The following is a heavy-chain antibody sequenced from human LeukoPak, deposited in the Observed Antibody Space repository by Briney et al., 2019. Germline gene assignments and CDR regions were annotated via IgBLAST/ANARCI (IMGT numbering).Heavy chain of an antibody. CDR1: GVTFSSYA. Sequence: GGSLRLSCAASGVTFSSYAMSWGREAPGKGVEWGSDTSGSGGSTYYADSVRGGVTIYRDNSKKTLYLQMNRLRAEDTAVYYCAKAGAAMGYSSSWENDYWGQGTLVTVSS. CDR2: TSGSGGST. D-gene: IGHD6-13*01. J-gene: IGHJ4*02. CDR3: AKAGAAMGYSSSWENDY. V-gene: IGHV3-23*01.